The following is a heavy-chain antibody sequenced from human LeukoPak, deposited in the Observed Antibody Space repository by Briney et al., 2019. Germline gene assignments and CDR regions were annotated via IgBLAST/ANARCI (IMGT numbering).Heavy chain of an antibody. D-gene: IGHD4-23*01. Sequence: GESLKISCKGSGYSFTSYWIGWVRQMPGKGLEWMGIIYPGDSDTRYSPSFQGQVTISADKSISTAYLQWSSLKASDTAMYYCARGAWGDYGDNRNYYYYYMDVWGKGTTVTVSS. CDR2: IYPGDSDT. V-gene: IGHV5-51*01. J-gene: IGHJ6*03. CDR1: GYSFTSYW. CDR3: ARGAWGDYGDNRNYYYYYMDV.